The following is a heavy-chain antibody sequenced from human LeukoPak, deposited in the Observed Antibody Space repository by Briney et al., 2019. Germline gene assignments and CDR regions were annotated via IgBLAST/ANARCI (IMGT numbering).Heavy chain of an antibody. CDR3: ARDRLVRGVMFGFDY. CDR2: IYTSGST. Sequence: PSETLSLTCTVSGGSISSGSYYWSWIRQPAGKGLEWIGRIYTSGSTNYNPSLKSRVTISVDTSKNQFSLKLSSVTAADTAVYYCARDRLVRGVMFGFDYWGQGTLVTVSS. V-gene: IGHV4-61*02. D-gene: IGHD3-10*01. CDR1: GGSISSGSYY. J-gene: IGHJ4*02.